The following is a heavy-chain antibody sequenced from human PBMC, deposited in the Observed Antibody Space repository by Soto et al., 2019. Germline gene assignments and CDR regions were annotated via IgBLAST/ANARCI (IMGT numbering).Heavy chain of an antibody. J-gene: IGHJ5*02. V-gene: IGHV3-23*01. CDR1: GFTFSSYA. CDR2: ISGSGDST. CDR3: AKGGPLPAASRVNWFDP. Sequence: PGGSLRLSCAASGFTFSSYAMSWVRQAPGKGLEWVSAISGSGDSTYYADSVKGRFTISRDNSKNTLYLQMNSLRAEDTAVYYCAKGGPLPAASRVNWFDPWGQGTLVTVSS. D-gene: IGHD2-2*01.